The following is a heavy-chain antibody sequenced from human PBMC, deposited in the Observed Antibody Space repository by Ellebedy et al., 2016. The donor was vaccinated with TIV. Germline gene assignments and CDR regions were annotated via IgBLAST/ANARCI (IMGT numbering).Heavy chain of an antibody. J-gene: IGHJ4*02. D-gene: IGHD3-9*01. CDR3: ARVFDLVDYCDY. Sequence: ASVKVSXKASGYTFTRYQMHWVRQAPGQGLEWLGIINPSDGSTTYAQNLQGRVTLTRETSTSTVYMEVSGLTSEDTAVYYCARVFDLVDYCDYWGQGTPVTVSS. CDR1: GYTFTRYQ. V-gene: IGHV1-46*04. CDR2: INPSDGST.